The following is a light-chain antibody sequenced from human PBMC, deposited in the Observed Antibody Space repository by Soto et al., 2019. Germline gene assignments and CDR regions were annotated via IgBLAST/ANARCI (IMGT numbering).Light chain of an antibody. J-gene: IGLJ1*01. Sequence: QSVLTQPASVSGSPGQSITISCTGTSSDVGNYNLVSWYQQHPRKAPKLMIYDVSKPPSGVSNRFSGSKSGNTASLTISGLQADDESDYYCCSYAGDSYVFGTGTKLTVL. CDR1: SSDVGNYNL. CDR3: CSYAGDSYV. CDR2: DVS. V-gene: IGLV2-23*02.